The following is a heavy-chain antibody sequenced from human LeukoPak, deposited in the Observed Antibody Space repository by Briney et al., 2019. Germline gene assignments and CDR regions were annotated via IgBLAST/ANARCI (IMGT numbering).Heavy chain of an antibody. CDR2: IIPIFGTA. J-gene: IGHJ4*02. Sequence: ASVNVSCKASGGTFSIYAISWVRQAPGQGLEWMGGIIPIFGTANYAQKFQGRVTITADESTSTAYMELSSLRSEDTAVYYCARAKGSSSGGNFDYWGQGTLVTVSS. CDR1: GGTFSIYA. CDR3: ARAKGSSSGGNFDY. V-gene: IGHV1-69*13. D-gene: IGHD6-6*01.